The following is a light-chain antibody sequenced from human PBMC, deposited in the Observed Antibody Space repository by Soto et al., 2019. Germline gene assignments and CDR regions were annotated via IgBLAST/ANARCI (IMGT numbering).Light chain of an antibody. CDR3: ALWDDRLRRPV. Sequence: QPVLTQPPSVSGAPGQRVSISCTGSTSNIGAPYDVHWYQHLPGTAPKLLIYGDNNRPSGVPDRFSGSKSGTSASLAITRLQAEDEADYYCALWDDRLRRPVFGGGTKLTVL. CDR2: GDN. J-gene: IGLJ3*02. CDR1: TSNIGAPYD. V-gene: IGLV1-40*01.